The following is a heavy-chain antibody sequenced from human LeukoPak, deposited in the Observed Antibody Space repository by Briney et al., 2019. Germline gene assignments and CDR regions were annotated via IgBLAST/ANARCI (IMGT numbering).Heavy chain of an antibody. J-gene: IGHJ5*02. CDR2: VYYTGVT. D-gene: IGHD4-23*01. CDR1: GGYIITSGHY. V-gene: IGHV4-39*07. CDR3: ARERSSSGGHNWFDP. Sequence: SGTLSLTCTVSGGYIITSGHYWGWIRQPPGKGLEWIGSVYYTGVTSTNPFFRSRMSISVDTSKNQFSLNLTSVTAADAAVYYCARERSSSGGHNWFDPWGQGTLVTVSS.